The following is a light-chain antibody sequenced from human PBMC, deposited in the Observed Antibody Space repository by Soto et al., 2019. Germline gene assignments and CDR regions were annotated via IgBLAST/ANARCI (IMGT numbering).Light chain of an antibody. CDR3: QSIQHPLT. CDR2: STD. Sequence: QAVVGRGPGFSVSPVIGIXRTWXXNSGSVTKSYSPSWYQQTPGQAPRTVVYSTDIRSSGVPDRFSGSIVGNKAVLTITGAQAEDESDYCMQSIQHPLTFGGGTK. CDR1: SGSVTKSYS. J-gene: IGLJ2*01. V-gene: IGLV8-61*01.